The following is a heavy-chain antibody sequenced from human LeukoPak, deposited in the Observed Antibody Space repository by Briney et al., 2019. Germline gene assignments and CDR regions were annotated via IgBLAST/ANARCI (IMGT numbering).Heavy chain of an antibody. CDR2: ISYDGSNK. Sequence: GGSLRLSCAPSGFTFSSYAMHWVRQAPGKGLEWVAVISYDGSNKYYADSVKGRFTISRDNSKNTLYLQMNSLRAEDTAVYYCARVVAVAGMGAHYYYYYGMDVWGQGTTVTVSS. D-gene: IGHD6-19*01. J-gene: IGHJ6*02. V-gene: IGHV3-30-3*01. CDR3: ARVVAVAGMGAHYYYYYGMDV. CDR1: GFTFSSYA.